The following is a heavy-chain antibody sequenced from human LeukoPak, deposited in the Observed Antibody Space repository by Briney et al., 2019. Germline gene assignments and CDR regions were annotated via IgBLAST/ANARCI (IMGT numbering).Heavy chain of an antibody. J-gene: IGHJ6*02. V-gene: IGHV1-46*01. Sequence: ASVKVSCKASGYTFTSYYMHWVRQAPGQGLEWMGIINPSGGSTSYAQKFQGRVTMTRDTFTSTVYMELSSLRSEDTAVYYCARDPHKSPQLLSLDYYYYGMDVRGQGTTVTVSS. D-gene: IGHD2-2*01. CDR1: GYTFTSYY. CDR3: ARDPHKSPQLLSLDYYYYGMDV. CDR2: INPSGGST.